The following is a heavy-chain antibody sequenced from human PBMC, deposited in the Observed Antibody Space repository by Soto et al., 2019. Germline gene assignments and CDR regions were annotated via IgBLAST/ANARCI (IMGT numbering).Heavy chain of an antibody. J-gene: IGHJ4*02. CDR2: ITYDGSFQ. Sequence: QVQLVESGGGVVQPGGPLRLSCQASGFNFDNYGMHWVRQAPGKGLEWVAVITYDGSFQYYADSVKGRFTISRDNSKNTLSLHLNTLQPEDTAVYHCAKDRVGGTFYTPLAFWGQGTLVTVSS. CDR3: AKDRVGGTFYTPLAF. V-gene: IGHV3-30*18. CDR1: GFNFDNYG. D-gene: IGHD1-7*01.